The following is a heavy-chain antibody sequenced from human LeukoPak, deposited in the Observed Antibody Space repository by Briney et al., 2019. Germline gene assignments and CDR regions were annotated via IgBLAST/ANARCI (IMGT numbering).Heavy chain of an antibody. Sequence: PGGSLRLSCVASGFTFSDYYMSWIRQAPGKGLEWVSYISSSSDYTNYADSVRGRFTIARDNAKNSLYLQMNSLRAEDTAVYYCARPPYSSSWDPGWFDPWGQGTLITVSS. CDR2: ISSSSDYT. V-gene: IGHV3-11*06. D-gene: IGHD6-13*01. CDR1: GFTFSDYY. CDR3: ARPPYSSSWDPGWFDP. J-gene: IGHJ5*02.